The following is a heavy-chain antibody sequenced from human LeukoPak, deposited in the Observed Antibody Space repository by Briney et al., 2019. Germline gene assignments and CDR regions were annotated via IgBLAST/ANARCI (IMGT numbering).Heavy chain of an antibody. Sequence: MTLETLSLTCTVSGGSISSYYWSWIRQPPGEGLEWIGEISHSGGANYSPSLKSRVTISLDTSKKQFSLRLTSVTAADTAVYYCARLTWDLPPGGLYYNYYIDVWGQGTLVTVSS. J-gene: IGHJ4*02. D-gene: IGHD3-10*01. V-gene: IGHV4-34*01. CDR3: ARLTWDLPPGGLYYNYYIDV. CDR1: GGSISSYY. CDR2: ISHSGGA.